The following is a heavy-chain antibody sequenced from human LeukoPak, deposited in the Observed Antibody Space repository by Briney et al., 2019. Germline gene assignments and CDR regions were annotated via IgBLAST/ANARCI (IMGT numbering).Heavy chain of an antibody. CDR3: ARSLAASGGYDHGGDY. D-gene: IGHD5-12*01. CDR2: VKGDGRTT. CDR1: GLTFSDFW. V-gene: IGHV3-74*01. J-gene: IGHJ4*02. Sequence: QPGGSLRLSCAASGLTFSDFWMHWVRQPPGKGLVWVALVKGDGRTTIYADSVKGRFTVSRDNAKNTLYLQMNNLRAEDTAVYFCARSLAASGGYDHGGDYWGQGTLVTVSS.